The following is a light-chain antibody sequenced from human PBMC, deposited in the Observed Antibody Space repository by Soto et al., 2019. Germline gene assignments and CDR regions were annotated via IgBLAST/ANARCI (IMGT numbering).Light chain of an antibody. V-gene: IGKV1-27*01. Sequence: DIQMTQSPSSLSASVGDRVTITCRASQGISNYLAWYQQKPGKVPALLIYAASTLQSGVPSRFSGSGSGTEFSLTISGLQPEDVATYYCHKYNHAPTFGGGTKVEIK. CDR1: QGISNY. J-gene: IGKJ4*01. CDR2: AAS. CDR3: HKYNHAPT.